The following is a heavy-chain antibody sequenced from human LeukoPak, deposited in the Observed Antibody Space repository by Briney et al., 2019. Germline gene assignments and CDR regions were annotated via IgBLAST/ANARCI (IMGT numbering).Heavy chain of an antibody. D-gene: IGHD3-22*01. J-gene: IGHJ4*02. CDR2: ISGSGSGSST. CDR1: GFTFSSSA. V-gene: IGHV3-23*01. CDR3: AKDDEDSSGYYSPFDY. Sequence: GGSLRLSCAASGFTFSSSAMSWVRQAPGKGLEWVSTISGSGSGSSTYYADSVKGRFTISRDNSKNTLYLQMNSLRAEDTAVYYCAKDDEDSSGYYSPFDYWGQGTLVTVSS.